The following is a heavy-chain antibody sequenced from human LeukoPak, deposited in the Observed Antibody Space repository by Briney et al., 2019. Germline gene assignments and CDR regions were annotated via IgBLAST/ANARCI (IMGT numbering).Heavy chain of an antibody. V-gene: IGHV3-11*01. Sequence: PGGSLRLSREASEFTFSDYYMSWIRQAPGKGLEWVSYISTRGNTIYYADSVKGRFTISRDNAKNSLYLQMNSLRAEDTALYYCATYSGYYDYWGQGTLVTVSS. CDR3: ATYSGYYDY. CDR2: ISTRGNTI. D-gene: IGHD3-22*01. J-gene: IGHJ4*02. CDR1: EFTFSDYY.